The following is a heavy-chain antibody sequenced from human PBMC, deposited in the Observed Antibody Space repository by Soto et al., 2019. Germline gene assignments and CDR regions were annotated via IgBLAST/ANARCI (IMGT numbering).Heavy chain of an antibody. CDR3: AREGEDYGDPDYYYYGMDV. V-gene: IGHV1-18*04. CDR1: AYTFTSYG. Sequence: QAQLVQSGPEVKRPGASVKVSCKAFAYTFTSYGISWVRQAPGQGLEWMGWISAFKGNTQYAQKFRGRVSMTTETSTNTAYMELRNLRSDDTAVYYCAREGEDYGDPDYYYYGMDVWGQGTSVTVS. CDR2: ISAFKGNT. J-gene: IGHJ6*02. D-gene: IGHD4-17*01.